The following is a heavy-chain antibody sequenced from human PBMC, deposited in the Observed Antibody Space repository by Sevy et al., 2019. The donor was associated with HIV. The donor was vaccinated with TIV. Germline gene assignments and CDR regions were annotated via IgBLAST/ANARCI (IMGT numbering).Heavy chain of an antibody. J-gene: IGHJ3*02. Sequence: ASVKVSCKASGGTFSSYAISWVRQAPGQGLEWMGGIIPIFGTANYAQKFQGTVTITADESTSTAYMELSSLRSEDTAVYYCARKIWGIAAAGLNSGAFDIWGQGTMVTVSS. CDR1: GGTFSSYA. D-gene: IGHD6-13*01. CDR2: IIPIFGTA. CDR3: ARKIWGIAAAGLNSGAFDI. V-gene: IGHV1-69*13.